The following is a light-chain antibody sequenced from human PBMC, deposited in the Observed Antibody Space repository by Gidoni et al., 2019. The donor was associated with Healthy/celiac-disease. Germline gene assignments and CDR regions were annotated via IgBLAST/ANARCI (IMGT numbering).Light chain of an antibody. CDR1: QDISNY. J-gene: IGKJ1*01. CDR3: QRYDRLRT. Sequence: DIQMTQSPSSLSASVGDRVTITCQANQDISNYLNWYQQKPGKAPKLLIYDASNLETGVPSRFSGSGSGTDFTFAIRSLQAEDIATYYCQRYDRLRTFGQXTKVEIK. CDR2: DAS. V-gene: IGKV1-33*01.